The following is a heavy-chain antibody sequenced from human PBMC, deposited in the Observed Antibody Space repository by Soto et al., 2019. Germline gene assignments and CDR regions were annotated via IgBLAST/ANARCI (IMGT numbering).Heavy chain of an antibody. CDR1: GFTFSSYA. CDR2: ISYDGSNK. CDR3: ARDPFDF. J-gene: IGHJ5*01. V-gene: IGHV3-30-3*01. Sequence: GGSLRLSCAASGFTFSSYAMHWVRQAPGKGLEWVAVISYDGSNKYYADSVKGRFTISRDNSKNTLYLQMNSLRAEDTAVYYCARDPFDFWGQGTLVTVSS.